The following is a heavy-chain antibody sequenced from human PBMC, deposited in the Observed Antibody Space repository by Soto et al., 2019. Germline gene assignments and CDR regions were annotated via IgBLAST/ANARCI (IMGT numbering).Heavy chain of an antibody. D-gene: IGHD5-12*01. J-gene: IGHJ3*02. CDR2: IYHSGSN. Sequence: QVQLQESGPGLVKPSGTLSLTCAVSSGSISSSNWWSWVRQPPGKGLEWIGEIYHSGSNNYNPSLTSRVTISVDKSKNQFALKLSSVTAADTAVYYCARVGYSPYAFDIWGQGTMVTVSS. CDR3: ARVGYSPYAFDI. CDR1: SGSISSSNW. V-gene: IGHV4-4*02.